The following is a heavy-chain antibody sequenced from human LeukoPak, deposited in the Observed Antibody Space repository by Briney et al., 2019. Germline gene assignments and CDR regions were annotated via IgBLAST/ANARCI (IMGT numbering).Heavy chain of an antibody. Sequence: GRSLRLSCAASGFTFDDYAMHWVRQAPGKGLEWVSGISWNSGSIGYADSEKGRFTISRDNAKNSLYLQMNSLRAEDTALYYCAKDTEYSGSYRFDYWGQGTLVTVSS. J-gene: IGHJ4*02. CDR1: GFTFDDYA. CDR3: AKDTEYSGSYRFDY. CDR2: ISWNSGSI. D-gene: IGHD1-26*01. V-gene: IGHV3-9*01.